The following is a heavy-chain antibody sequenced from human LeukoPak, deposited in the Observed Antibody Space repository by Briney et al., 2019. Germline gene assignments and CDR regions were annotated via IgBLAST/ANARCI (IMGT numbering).Heavy chain of an antibody. CDR1: GYTFTGYH. J-gene: IGHJ3*02. CDR3: ARDSALFWSGYYGDDAFDI. V-gene: IGHV1-2*02. CDR2: INPNSGGT. Sequence: WASVKVSCKASGYTFTGYHMHWVRQAPGQGLEWMGWINPNSGGTNYAQKFQGRVTMTRDTSISTAYMELSRLRSDDTAVYYCARDSALFWSGYYGDDAFDIWGQGTMVTVSS. D-gene: IGHD3-3*01.